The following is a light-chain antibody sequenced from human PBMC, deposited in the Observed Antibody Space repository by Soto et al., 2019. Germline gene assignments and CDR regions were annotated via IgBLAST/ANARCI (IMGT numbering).Light chain of an antibody. CDR2: DNN. V-gene: IGLV1-40*01. CDR3: QSFDTRLSGFVV. Sequence: QSVLTQPPSMSGAPGQRVTISCTESSSNIGAGYDVQWYQQHPGTAPKLLIFDNNNRPSGVPDRFSGSKSDTSASLAITGLQGEDEADYSCQSFDTRLSGFVVFGGGTKLTVL. J-gene: IGLJ2*01. CDR1: SSNIGAGYD.